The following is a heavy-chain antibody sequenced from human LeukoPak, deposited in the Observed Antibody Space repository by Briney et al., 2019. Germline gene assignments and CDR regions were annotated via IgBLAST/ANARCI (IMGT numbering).Heavy chain of an antibody. CDR3: ARQAYSSDS. Sequence: GGSLRLSCAASGFTFSSYGMNWARQAPGKGLQWVASIKQDGSEKYCVDSVKGRFTISRDNAKNPLYLQMNSLRAEDTAVYYCARQAYSSDSWGQGTLVTVSS. J-gene: IGHJ4*02. CDR2: IKQDGSEK. D-gene: IGHD2-21*01. V-gene: IGHV3-7*01. CDR1: GFTFSSYG.